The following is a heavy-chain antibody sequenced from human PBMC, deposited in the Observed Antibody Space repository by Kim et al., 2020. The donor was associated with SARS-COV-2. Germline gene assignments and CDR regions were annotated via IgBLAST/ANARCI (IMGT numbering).Heavy chain of an antibody. Sequence: GGSLRLSCAASGFTFSSYGMHWVRQAPGKGLEWVAVIWYDGSNKYYADSVKGRFTISRDNSKNTLYLQMNSLRAEDTAVYYCARDAHITIFGVVKYYFDYWGQGTLVTVSS. CDR3: ARDAHITIFGVVKYYFDY. J-gene: IGHJ4*02. D-gene: IGHD3-3*01. CDR2: IWYDGSNK. CDR1: GFTFSSYG. V-gene: IGHV3-33*01.